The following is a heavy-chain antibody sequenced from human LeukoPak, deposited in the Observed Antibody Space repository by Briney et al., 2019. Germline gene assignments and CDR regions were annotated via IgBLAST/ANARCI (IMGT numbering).Heavy chain of an antibody. D-gene: IGHD1-1*01. V-gene: IGHV3-23*01. Sequence: GGSLRLSCVASGFTFSSYVMHWVRQAPGKGLEWVSTIRGTGDSTHYADSVKGRFIISRDKSKNMLYLQMNGLRAEDTAIYYCAKGQELDDGVFDSWGQGTLVTVSS. CDR3: AKGQELDDGVFDS. CDR1: GFTFSSYV. CDR2: IRGTGDST. J-gene: IGHJ4*02.